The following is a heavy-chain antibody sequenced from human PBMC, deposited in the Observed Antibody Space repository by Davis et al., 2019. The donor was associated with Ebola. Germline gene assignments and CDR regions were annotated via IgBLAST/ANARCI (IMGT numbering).Heavy chain of an antibody. CDR2: IYYSGST. D-gene: IGHD1-1*01. V-gene: IGHV4-61*05. J-gene: IGHJ4*02. CDR1: GGSISSSSYY. CDR3: ARLKRIWNDPGIDY. Sequence: MPSETLSLTCTVSGGSISSSSYYWSWIRQPPGKGLEWIGYIYYSGSTNYNPSLKSRVTISVDTSKNQFSLKLSSVTAADTAVYYCARLKRIWNDPGIDYWGQGTLVTVSS.